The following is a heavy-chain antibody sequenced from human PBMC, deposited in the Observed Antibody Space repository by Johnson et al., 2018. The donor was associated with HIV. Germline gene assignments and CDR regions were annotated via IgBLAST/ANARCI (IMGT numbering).Heavy chain of an antibody. D-gene: IGHD4-23*01. CDR2: ITYDGSNK. CDR1: GFTFSSYG. Sequence: QVQLLESGGGVVQPGRSLRLSCAASGFTFSSYGMHWVRQAPGKGLEWVAVITYDGSNKYEADSVKGRFTISRDNSKNTLYLQMKSLRAEDTAVYYCAKDHQDYGGNSDAFDIWGQGTMVTVSS. J-gene: IGHJ3*02. V-gene: IGHV3-30*18. CDR3: AKDHQDYGGNSDAFDI.